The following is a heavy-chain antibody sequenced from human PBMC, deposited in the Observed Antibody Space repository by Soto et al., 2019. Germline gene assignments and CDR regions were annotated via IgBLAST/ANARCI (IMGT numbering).Heavy chain of an antibody. Sequence: EVQLVQSGAEVKKPGESLKISCKGSGYTFISYWIGWVRQMPGKGLEWMGIINPGDSDTRYSPSFQGQVTISTDKSISTVYLQWSSLKASDTAMYYCARLEWGISDPLFDYWGQGTLVTVSS. J-gene: IGHJ4*02. V-gene: IGHV5-51*03. CDR1: GYTFISYW. CDR3: ARLEWGISDPLFDY. CDR2: INPGDSDT. D-gene: IGHD3-16*01.